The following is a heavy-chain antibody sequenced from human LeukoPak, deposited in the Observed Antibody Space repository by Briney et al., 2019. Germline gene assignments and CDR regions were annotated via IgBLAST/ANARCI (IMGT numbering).Heavy chain of an antibody. CDR2: ISSSGSTI. D-gene: IGHD3-9*01. V-gene: IGHV3-48*03. J-gene: IGHJ6*04. Sequence: GGSLRLSCAASGFIFSSYEMNWVRQAPGKGLEWVSYISSSGSTIYYADSVKGRFTISRDNAKNSLYLQMNSLRAEDTAVYYCARRYDILTGYGYYYYYGMDVWGKGTTVTVSS. CDR3: ARRYDILTGYGYYYYYGMDV. CDR1: GFIFSSYE.